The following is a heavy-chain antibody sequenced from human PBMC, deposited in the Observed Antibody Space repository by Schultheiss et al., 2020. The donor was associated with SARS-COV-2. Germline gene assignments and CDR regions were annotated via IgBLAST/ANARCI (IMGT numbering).Heavy chain of an antibody. CDR1: GGSVSSGSYY. CDR2: IYHSGST. J-gene: IGHJ6*02. Sequence: SQTLSLTCTVSGGSVSSGSYYWSWIRQPPGKGLEWIGEIYHSGSTNYNPSLKSRVTISVDKSKNQFSLKLSSVTAADTAVYYCARDLRIAAADYYGMDVWGQGTTVTVSS. V-gene: IGHV4-61*01. D-gene: IGHD6-13*01. CDR3: ARDLRIAAADYYGMDV.